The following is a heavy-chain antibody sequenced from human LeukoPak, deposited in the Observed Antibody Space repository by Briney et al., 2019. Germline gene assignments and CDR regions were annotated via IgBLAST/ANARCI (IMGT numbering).Heavy chain of an antibody. V-gene: IGHV1-2*02. Sequence: AASVKVSCKASGYTFTGYYMHWVRQAPGQGLEWMGWINPNSGGTNYAQKFRGRVTMTRDTSISTAYMELSRLRSDDTAVYYCARDLRLGELSFDYWGQGTLVTVSS. CDR2: INPNSGGT. J-gene: IGHJ4*02. D-gene: IGHD3-16*02. CDR1: GYTFTGYY. CDR3: ARDLRLGELSFDY.